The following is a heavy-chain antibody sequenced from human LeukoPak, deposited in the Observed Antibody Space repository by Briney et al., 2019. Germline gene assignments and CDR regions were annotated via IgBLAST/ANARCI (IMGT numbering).Heavy chain of an antibody. D-gene: IGHD3-3*01. Sequence: GGSLRLSCAASGFTFNSYGMHWVRQAPGKGLEWVAVISYDGSNKYYADSVKGRFTISRDNSKNTLYLQMNSLRAEDTAVYYCARDPSYYTGGYFDYWGQGTLVTVSS. CDR3: ARDPSYYTGGYFDY. CDR2: ISYDGSNK. V-gene: IGHV3-30*03. CDR1: GFTFNSYG. J-gene: IGHJ4*02.